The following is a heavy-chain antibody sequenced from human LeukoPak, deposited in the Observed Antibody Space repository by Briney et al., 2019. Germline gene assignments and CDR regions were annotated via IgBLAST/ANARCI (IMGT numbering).Heavy chain of an antibody. V-gene: IGHV4-34*01. CDR1: GGSFSGYY. J-gene: IGHJ4*02. Sequence: KPSAALSLTCAVYGGSFSGYYWSWIRQPPGKGLEWIGEINHSGSTNYNPSLKSRVTISVDTSKNQFSRKLSSVTAADTAVYYCARDPSLGSYHIEYFDYWGQGTLVTVSS. CDR2: INHSGST. CDR3: ARDPSLGSYHIEYFDY. D-gene: IGHD1-26*01.